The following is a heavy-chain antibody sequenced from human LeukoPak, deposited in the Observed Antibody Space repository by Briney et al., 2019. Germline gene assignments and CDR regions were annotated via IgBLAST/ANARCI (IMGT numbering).Heavy chain of an antibody. CDR3: ASGTMGAEPYDAFDI. D-gene: IGHD1-26*01. V-gene: IGHV1-8*01. CDR1: GYTFTSYD. CDR2: MNPNSGNT. Sequence: AASVKVSCKASGYTFTSYDINWVRQATGQGLEWMGWMNPNSGNTGYAQKFQGRVTMTRNTSISTAYMELSSLRSDDTAVYYCASGTMGAEPYDAFDIWGKGTTVTISS. J-gene: IGHJ3*02.